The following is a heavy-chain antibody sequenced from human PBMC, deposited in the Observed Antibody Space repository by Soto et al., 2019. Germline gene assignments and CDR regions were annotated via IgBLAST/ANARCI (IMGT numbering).Heavy chain of an antibody. CDR2: IYYSGST. Sequence: PSETLSLTCTVSGGSISSSSYYWGWIRQPPGKGLEWIGSIYYSGSTYYNPSLKSRVTISVDTSKNQFSLKLSSVTAADTAVYYCARQTDFGTTLVFFYYGMDVWGQGTTVTV. V-gene: IGHV4-39*01. CDR1: GGSISSSSYY. CDR3: ARQTDFGTTLVFFYYGMDV. D-gene: IGHD3-3*01. J-gene: IGHJ6*02.